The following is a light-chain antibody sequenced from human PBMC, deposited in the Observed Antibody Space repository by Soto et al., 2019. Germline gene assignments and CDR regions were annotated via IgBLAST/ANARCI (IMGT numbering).Light chain of an antibody. J-gene: IGKJ2*01. CDR3: QQYYSTPRT. CDR1: QDISNN. CDR2: DAS. Sequence: DIQMTQSPSSLSASVGDRVTITCQASQDISNNLNWYQQKPGKAPKLLIYDASTLQTGVPSRFSGSGSGTDFTLTISSLQAEDVAVYYCQQYYSTPRTFGQGTKLEIK. V-gene: IGKV1-33*01.